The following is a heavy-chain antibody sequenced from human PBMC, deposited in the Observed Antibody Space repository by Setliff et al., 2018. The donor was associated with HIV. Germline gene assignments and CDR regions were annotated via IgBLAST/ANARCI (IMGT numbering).Heavy chain of an antibody. CDR3: VRRDVSFLFGQFDS. CDR2: IYDGGTT. Sequence: SETLSLTCDVSGYSINNIHYWGWIRQPPGKGLECLGNIYDGGTTYHNPSLEGRVTISIDTSKAQFSLKLISVTAADTAVYYCVRRDVSFLFGQFDSWGQGILVTVSS. D-gene: IGHD3-10*02. CDR1: GYSINNIHY. V-gene: IGHV4-38-2*01. J-gene: IGHJ4*02.